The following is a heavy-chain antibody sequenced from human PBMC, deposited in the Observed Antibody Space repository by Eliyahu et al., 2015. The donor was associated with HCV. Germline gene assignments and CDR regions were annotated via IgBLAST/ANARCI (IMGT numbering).Heavy chain of an antibody. CDR1: GXSFSHXH. Sequence: QVQLQESGPGLLKASETLSLTCXVSGXSFSHXHWNWIRXPPGKGLEWIGYIYDTGXTNYTPSLETRVTISVDTSNNQFSLKLYSVTAAETAVYYCTREDRITGMTSYGMDVWGQGTTVTVSS. J-gene: IGHJ6*02. CDR3: TREDRITGMTSYGMDV. D-gene: IGHD1-20*01. V-gene: IGHV4-59*01. CDR2: IYDTGXT.